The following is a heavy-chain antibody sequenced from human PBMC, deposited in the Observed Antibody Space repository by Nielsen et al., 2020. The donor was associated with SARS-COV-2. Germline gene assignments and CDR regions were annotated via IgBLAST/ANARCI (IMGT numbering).Heavy chain of an antibody. CDR2: ISWNSGSI. CDR3: ASASAHV. Sequence: SSGGYYWSWIRQHPGKGLEWVSGISWNSGSIGYADSVKGRFTISRDNAKNSLYLQMNSLRAEDTAVYYCASASAHVWGQGTMVTVSS. J-gene: IGHJ3*01. CDR1: SSGGYY. V-gene: IGHV3-9*01. D-gene: IGHD3-16*01.